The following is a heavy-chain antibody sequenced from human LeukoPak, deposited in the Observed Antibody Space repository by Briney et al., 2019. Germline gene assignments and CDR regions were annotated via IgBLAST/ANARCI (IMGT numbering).Heavy chain of an antibody. J-gene: IGHJ3*02. CDR2: ISGSGGST. D-gene: IGHD5-18*01. V-gene: IGHV3-23*01. CDR1: GFTFSSYA. Sequence: QPGGSLRLPCAASGFTFSSYAMSWVRQAPGKGLEWVSAISGSGGSTYYADSVKGRFTISRDNSKNTLYLQMNSLRAEDTAVYYCAKLTSLFGRIQLWSSLGAFDIWGQGTMVTVSS. CDR3: AKLTSLFGRIQLWSSLGAFDI.